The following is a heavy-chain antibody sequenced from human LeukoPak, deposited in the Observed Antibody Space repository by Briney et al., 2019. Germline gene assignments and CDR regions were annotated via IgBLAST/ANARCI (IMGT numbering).Heavy chain of an antibody. CDR2: MNPNSGNT. Sequence: ASVKVSCKASGYTFTSYDINWVRQATGQGLEWMGWMNPNSGNTGYAQKFQGRVTMTRNTSTSTAYMELSSLRSEDTAVYYCARGFSGGTVTTGGGYWGQGTLVTVSS. CDR3: ARGFSGGTVTTGGGY. V-gene: IGHV1-8*01. CDR1: GYTFTSYD. J-gene: IGHJ4*02. D-gene: IGHD4-4*01.